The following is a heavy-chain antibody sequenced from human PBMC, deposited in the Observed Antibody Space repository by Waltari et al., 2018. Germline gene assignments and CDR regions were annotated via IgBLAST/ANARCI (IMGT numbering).Heavy chain of an antibody. Sequence: QVQLQESGPGLVKPSETLSLTCTVSGGSISSYYWSWIRQPPGKGLEWIGYIYYSGSTNYNPSLKSRVTISVDTSKNQFSLKLSSVTAADTAVYYCARATRYYDSSGYYYQGSRAFDYWGQGTLVTVSS. D-gene: IGHD3-22*01. CDR3: ARATRYYDSSGYYYQGSRAFDY. CDR1: GGSISSYY. J-gene: IGHJ4*02. V-gene: IGHV4-59*01. CDR2: IYYSGST.